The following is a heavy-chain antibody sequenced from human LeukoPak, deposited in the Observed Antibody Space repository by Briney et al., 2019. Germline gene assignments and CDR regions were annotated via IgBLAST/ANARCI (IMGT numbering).Heavy chain of an antibody. D-gene: IGHD3-10*01. V-gene: IGHV1-2*02. CDR3: ARDRIRGAVWFGEEPTDY. CDR1: GYTFTDYY. CDR2: INPNSGGT. Sequence: GASVKVSCKASGYTFTDYYMHWVRQAPGQGLEWMGWINPNSGGTNSAQKFQDRVTMTRDTSTSTAYMELMRLKSDDTAVYYCARDRIRGAVWFGEEPTDYWGQGTLVAVSS. J-gene: IGHJ4*02.